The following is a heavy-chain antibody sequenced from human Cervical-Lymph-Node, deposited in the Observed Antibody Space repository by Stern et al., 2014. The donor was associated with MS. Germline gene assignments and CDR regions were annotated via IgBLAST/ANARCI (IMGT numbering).Heavy chain of an antibody. D-gene: IGHD1-14*01. V-gene: IGHV1-2*06. CDR1: GYTFTDYY. CDR2: INPDSGVV. J-gene: IGHJ3*01. Sequence: MQLVQSGAALKKPGTSVKVSCQTSGYTFTDYYIHWVRQAPGQGLEWMGRINPDSGVVTSAQHFQGRVTMPRDTSKAKGSLGLSSLRSDDTAMFYCTRDLVGTDAFDVWGQGTMVIVSS. CDR3: TRDLVGTDAFDV.